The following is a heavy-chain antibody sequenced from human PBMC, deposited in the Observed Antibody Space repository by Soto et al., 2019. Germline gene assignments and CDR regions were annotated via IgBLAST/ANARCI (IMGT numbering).Heavy chain of an antibody. CDR3: AHRRIAATKTNWFDP. Sequence: QITLKESGPTLVKPTQTLTLTCTFSGFSLSTSGVGVGWIRQPPGKALEWLALIYWDDDKRYSPSLKSRLTITKDTSKNQVVLTMTNMDPVDTATYYCAHRRIAATKTNWFDPWGQGTLVTVSS. J-gene: IGHJ5*02. CDR2: IYWDDDK. CDR1: GFSLSTSGVG. D-gene: IGHD6-25*01. V-gene: IGHV2-5*02.